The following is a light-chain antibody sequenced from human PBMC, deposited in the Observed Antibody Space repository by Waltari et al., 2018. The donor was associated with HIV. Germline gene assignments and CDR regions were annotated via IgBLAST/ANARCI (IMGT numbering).Light chain of an antibody. CDR2: EIS. Sequence: DILMTQTPLTSRVALGQPASISCRYSQSLVNRDGHTYLSWLQQRPGQPPRPLIYEISNRFSGVPDRFSGSGAGTDCTLKISRVEAEDVGIYYCMQATQSPLTFGGGTKVEIE. CDR3: MQATQSPLT. V-gene: IGKV2-24*01. CDR1: QSLVNRDGHTY. J-gene: IGKJ4*01.